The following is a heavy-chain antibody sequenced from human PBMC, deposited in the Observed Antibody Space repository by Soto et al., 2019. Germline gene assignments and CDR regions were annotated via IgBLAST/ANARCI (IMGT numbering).Heavy chain of an antibody. CDR1: GFTFSTYA. D-gene: IGHD2-8*01. CDR3: ARDRCTNGVCYAPSDY. V-gene: IGHV3-64*01. J-gene: IGHJ4*02. CDR2: ISNNGCST. Sequence: EVQLVESGGGLVQPGGSLRLSCAASGFTFSTYAMHWVRQAPGKGLEYVSAISNNGCSTYYANSVKSRFTTSRDNSKNTLYLQMDSLKAEDMAVYYCARDRCTNGVCYAPSDYWGQGTLVTVSS.